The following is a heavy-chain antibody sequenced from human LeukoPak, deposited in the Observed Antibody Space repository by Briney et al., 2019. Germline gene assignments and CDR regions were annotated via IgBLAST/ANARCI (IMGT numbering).Heavy chain of an antibody. CDR3: AKGSSAWNEVFHFDY. V-gene: IGHV3-9*03. CDR1: GFTLRSYV. Sequence: GGSLRLSCVASGFTLRSYVMNWVRQTPGKGLEWVSGISWNSGSIGYADSVKGRFTISRDNAKNSLYPQMNSLRVEDMALYYCAKGSSAWNEVFHFDYWGQGTLVTVSS. D-gene: IGHD1-1*01. CDR2: ISWNSGSI. J-gene: IGHJ4*02.